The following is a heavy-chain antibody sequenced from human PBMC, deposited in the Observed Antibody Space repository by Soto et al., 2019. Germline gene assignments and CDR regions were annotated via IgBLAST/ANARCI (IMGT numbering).Heavy chain of an antibody. CDR2: ISGSGGST. D-gene: IGHD6-13*01. Sequence: GGSLGLSCAASGFTFSSYAMSWVRQAPGKGLEWVSAISGSGGSTYYADSVKGRFTISRDNSKNTLYLQMNSLRAEDTAVYYCAKDHRFSSSWYGPTWFDSWGQGTLVTVSS. CDR1: GFTFSSYA. J-gene: IGHJ5*01. V-gene: IGHV3-23*01. CDR3: AKDHRFSSSWYGPTWFDS.